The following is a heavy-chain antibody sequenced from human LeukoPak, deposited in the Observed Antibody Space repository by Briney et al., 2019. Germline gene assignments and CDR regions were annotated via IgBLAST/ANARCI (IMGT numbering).Heavy chain of an antibody. J-gene: IGHJ4*02. CDR3: TTGPDWGQFDS. Sequence: PGGSLRLSCAVSGFTLSDVWMSWVRQAPGKELEWVGRIKKKNDGGTTDYAAPVKGRFSISRDDSKNTLYLQMNSLKSEDTAVYYCTTGPDWGQFDSWGQGTPVIVSS. CDR1: GFTLSDVW. V-gene: IGHV3-15*01. CDR2: IKKKNDGGTT. D-gene: IGHD7-27*01.